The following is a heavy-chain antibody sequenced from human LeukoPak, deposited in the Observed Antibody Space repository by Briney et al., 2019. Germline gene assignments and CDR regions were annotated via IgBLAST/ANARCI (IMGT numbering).Heavy chain of an antibody. D-gene: IGHD4-17*01. V-gene: IGHV1-2*02. CDR2: INPNSGGT. CDR1: GYTFTDYY. CDR3: ARDTVDY. Sequence: ASVTVSCKASGYTFTDYYMHWVRQAPGQGLEWMGWINPNSGGTNYAKKFQGRVTMTRETSISTASMELTRLTSNDTAVYYCARDTVDYWGQGTLVTVSS. J-gene: IGHJ4*02.